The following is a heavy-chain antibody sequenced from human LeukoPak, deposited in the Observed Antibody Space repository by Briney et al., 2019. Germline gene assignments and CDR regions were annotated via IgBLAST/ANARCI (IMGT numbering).Heavy chain of an antibody. V-gene: IGHV4-59*12. CDR3: ARGGRYYDFWSGYEGVNNYYYGMDV. CDR2: IYYSGST. D-gene: IGHD3-3*01. J-gene: IGHJ6*02. Sequence: SETLSLTCTVSGGSISSYYWSWIRQPPGKGLEWIGYIYYSGSTNYNPSLKSRVTISVDTSKNQFSLKLSSVTAADTAVYYCARGGRYYDFWSGYEGVNNYYYGMDVWGQGTTVTVSS. CDR1: GGSISSYY.